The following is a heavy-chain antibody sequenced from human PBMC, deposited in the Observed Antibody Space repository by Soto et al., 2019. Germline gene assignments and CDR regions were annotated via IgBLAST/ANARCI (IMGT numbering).Heavy chain of an antibody. CDR3: ARDRRVVDTAMEIDH. CDR1: GFTFSSYG. Sequence: QVQLVESGGGVVQPGRSLRLSCAASGFTFSSYGMHWVRQAPGKGLEWVAVIWYDGSNKYYADSVKGRFTISRDNSKNTLYLQMNSLRAEDTAVYYCARDRRVVDTAMEIDHWGQGTLVTVSS. V-gene: IGHV3-33*01. J-gene: IGHJ4*02. CDR2: IWYDGSNK. D-gene: IGHD5-18*01.